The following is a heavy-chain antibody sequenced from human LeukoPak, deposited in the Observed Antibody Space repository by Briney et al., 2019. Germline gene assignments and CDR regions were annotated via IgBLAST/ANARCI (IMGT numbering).Heavy chain of an antibody. CDR1: GYTFTAHY. J-gene: IGHJ6*02. V-gene: IGHV1-2*02. CDR3: ARDPIVQAGYYYGMDV. CDR2: INPNSGAT. Sequence: ASVRVSCKASGYTFTAHYMHWVRQAPGQGLEWMGWINPNSGATNYAQNFQGRVTMTADTSISTAYLDLSRLTSDDSAVYYCARDPIVQAGYYYGMDVWGQGTTVTVSS. D-gene: IGHD2/OR15-2a*01.